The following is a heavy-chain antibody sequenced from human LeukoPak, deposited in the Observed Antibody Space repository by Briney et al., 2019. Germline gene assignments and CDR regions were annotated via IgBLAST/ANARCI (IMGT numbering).Heavy chain of an antibody. CDR3: AKGAAVGIYANFDY. CDR2: IRYDGNNK. Sequence: PGGSLRLSCAASGFTFTSYGMHWVRQAPGKGLEWVAFIRYDGNNKYYADSVKGRFTISRDTSKNTLYLQMNSLRAEDTAVYYCAKGAAVGIYANFDYWGQGTLVTVSS. V-gene: IGHV3-30*02. CDR1: GFTFTSYG. D-gene: IGHD6-13*01. J-gene: IGHJ4*02.